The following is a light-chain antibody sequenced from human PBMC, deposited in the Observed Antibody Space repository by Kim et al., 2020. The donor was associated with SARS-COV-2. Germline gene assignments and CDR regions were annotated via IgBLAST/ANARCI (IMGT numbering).Light chain of an antibody. V-gene: IGKV1D-13*01. CDR1: QGINSA. Sequence: SESVGDTVTITCRASQGINSALAWYQQKPGKAPNLLISDASSLQSGVPSRFSGSGSGTDFTLTISSLQPEDFATYFCQQYNYLITFGQGTRLEIK. CDR2: DAS. J-gene: IGKJ5*01. CDR3: QQYNYLIT.